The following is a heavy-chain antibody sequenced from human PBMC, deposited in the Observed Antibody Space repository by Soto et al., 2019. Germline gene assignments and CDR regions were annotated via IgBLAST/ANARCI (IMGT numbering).Heavy chain of an antibody. CDR2: INHRGST. J-gene: IGHJ4*02. Sequence: SVTMSLTCAVYGGSFCGYYWSWIRQPPGKGLKRIREINHRGSTNDNPTLKSRITISVDTSKNQFSLKLSSVTAADTAVYYCARGRGFYYGSGSSNFFDYWGQETLFTVSS. V-gene: IGHV4-34*01. D-gene: IGHD3-10*01. CDR3: ARGRGFYYGSGSSNFFDY. CDR1: GGSFCGYY.